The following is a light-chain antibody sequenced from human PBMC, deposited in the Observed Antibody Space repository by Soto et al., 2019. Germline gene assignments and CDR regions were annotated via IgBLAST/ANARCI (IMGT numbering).Light chain of an antibody. CDR2: DAS. Sequence: ESVLPLSTGTLSLSPGERATLSCRASQSVSSYLAWYQQKPGQAPRLLIYDASNRATGIPARFSGSGSGTDFTLTISSLEPEDFAVYYCQQRSNWPQITFGQGTRLEIK. CDR3: QQRSNWPQIT. J-gene: IGKJ5*01. CDR1: QSVSSY. V-gene: IGKV3-11*01.